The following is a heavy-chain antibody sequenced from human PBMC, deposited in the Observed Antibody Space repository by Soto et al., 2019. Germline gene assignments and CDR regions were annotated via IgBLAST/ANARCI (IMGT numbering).Heavy chain of an antibody. CDR2: ISHYSGNT. V-gene: IGHV1-18*01. CDR1: GYIFVNYG. Sequence: QVQLVQSGDEVRKPGSSVKVSCKASGYIFVNYGIAWVRQAPGQGLEWMGWISHYSGNTHYASKVQGRLTMTTDTSTRTAYMDLGILTSDDTAVYYCAMVDNYVPPTPQDVWGQGTTVTVSS. CDR3: AMVDNYVPPTPQDV. J-gene: IGHJ6*02. D-gene: IGHD3-16*01.